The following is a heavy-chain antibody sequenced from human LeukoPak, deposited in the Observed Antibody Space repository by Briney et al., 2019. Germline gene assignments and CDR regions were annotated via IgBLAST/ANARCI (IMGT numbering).Heavy chain of an antibody. J-gene: IGHJ6*04. CDR3: VGQLLRAV. V-gene: IGHV3-7*01. CDR2: IKEDGSVQ. Sequence: EGSLRHSCIAHGFQISVYWISWVRQAPGKGLEWVANIKEDGSVQDYVDSVKGRFTISRDNAKNSVYLQMNSLRVDDTAVYYCVGQLLRAVWGKGTTVTVSS. D-gene: IGHD2-2*01. CDR1: GFQISVYW.